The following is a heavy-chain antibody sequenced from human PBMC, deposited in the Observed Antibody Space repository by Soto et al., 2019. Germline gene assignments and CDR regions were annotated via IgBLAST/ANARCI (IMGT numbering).Heavy chain of an antibody. J-gene: IGHJ4*02. CDR2: ISWDGGST. Sequence: GGSLRLSCAASGFTFDDYTMHWVRQAPGKGLEWVSLISWDGGSTYYADSVKGRLTISRDNSKNSLYLQMNSLRTEDTALYYCAKDRTVDYGGNLGFGYFDYWGQGTLVTAPQ. CDR1: GFTFDDYT. CDR3: AKDRTVDYGGNLGFGYFDY. V-gene: IGHV3-43*01. D-gene: IGHD4-17*01.